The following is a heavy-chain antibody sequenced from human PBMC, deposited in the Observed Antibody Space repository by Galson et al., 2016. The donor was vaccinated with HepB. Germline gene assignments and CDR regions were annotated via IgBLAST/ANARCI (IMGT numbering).Heavy chain of an antibody. V-gene: IGHV3-66*01. CDR1: DFSVGTNY. D-gene: IGHD7-27*01. CDR3: ARDRRTALTRGAFDV. Sequence: SLRLSCAASDFSVGTNYLTWVRQAPGKGLEWVSTIYAGGSTYYADSVNDRFTISRDSSKDTVFLQMSSLRVEDTAVYYCARDRRTALTRGAFDVWGLGTMVTVSS. J-gene: IGHJ3*01. CDR2: IYAGGST.